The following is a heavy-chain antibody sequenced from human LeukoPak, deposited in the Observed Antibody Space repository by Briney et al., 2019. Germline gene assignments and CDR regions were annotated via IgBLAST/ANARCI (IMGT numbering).Heavy chain of an antibody. D-gene: IGHD2-8*01. CDR2: ITGDGGYT. J-gene: IGHJ3*02. V-gene: IGHV3-64*01. CDR3: ARVSTNDRRNAFDI. Sequence: PGGSLRPSCAASGFTFSTYVMQWVRQAPGKGLEYVSAITGDGGYTYYANSVKGRFTISRDNSKKTLYLQMGSLRADDMAVYYCARVSTNDRRNAFDIWAKGQWSPSLQ. CDR1: GFTFSTYV.